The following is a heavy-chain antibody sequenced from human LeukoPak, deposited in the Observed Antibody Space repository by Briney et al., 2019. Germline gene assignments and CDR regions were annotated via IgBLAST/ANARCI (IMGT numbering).Heavy chain of an antibody. V-gene: IGHV4-59*01. D-gene: IGHD3-10*01. CDR3: AKAMSSAWNFDL. J-gene: IGHJ2*01. CDR2: ISYSGST. CDR1: GDSISTYS. Sequence: ETQFLSCTVSGDSISTYSWIWIRQPPGKGLECIGYISYSGSTNFNPSLQSRVTMSVATSKNQFSLKLNSVTAADTAVYYCAKAMSSAWNFDLWGRGTLVTVSS.